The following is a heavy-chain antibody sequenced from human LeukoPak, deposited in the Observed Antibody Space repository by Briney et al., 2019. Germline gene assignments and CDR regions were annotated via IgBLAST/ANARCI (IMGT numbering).Heavy chain of an antibody. CDR3: ARVALDYYDSSGPDY. D-gene: IGHD3-22*01. V-gene: IGHV4-59*08. CDR2: IYYSGST. J-gene: IGHJ4*02. Sequence: PSETLSLTCTVSGGSISSYYWSWIRQPPGKGLEWIGYIYYSGSTNYNPSLKSRVTISVDTSKNQFSLKLSSVTAADTAVYYCARVALDYYDSSGPDYWGQGTLVTVSS. CDR1: GGSISSYY.